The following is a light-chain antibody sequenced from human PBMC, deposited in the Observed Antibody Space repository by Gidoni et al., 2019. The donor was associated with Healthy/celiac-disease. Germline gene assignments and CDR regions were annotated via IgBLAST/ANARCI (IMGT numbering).Light chain of an antibody. CDR1: QSVSSY. CDR3: QQRSNWPPKLT. V-gene: IGKV3-11*01. CDR2: DAS. Sequence: EIVLTQSPATLSLSPGERATLSCRASQSVSSYLAWYQQKPGQAPRLLIYDASNRATGIPARFSGSGSGTDFTLTISSLEPEDFVVYYCQQRSNWPPKLTFGGGTKVEIK. J-gene: IGKJ4*01.